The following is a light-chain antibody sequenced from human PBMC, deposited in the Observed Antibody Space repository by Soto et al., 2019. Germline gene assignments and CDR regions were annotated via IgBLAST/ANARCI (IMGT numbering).Light chain of an antibody. Sequence: EIVLTQSPATLSLSPGERATLSCRASQSVSSYLAWYQQKPGQAPRLLIYGTSTRASGIPDRFSGSGSGTDFTLTISRLEPEDFAVYYCQQYGTAPYTFGQGTTLEFK. J-gene: IGKJ2*01. V-gene: IGKV3-20*01. CDR1: QSVSSY. CDR2: GTS. CDR3: QQYGTAPYT.